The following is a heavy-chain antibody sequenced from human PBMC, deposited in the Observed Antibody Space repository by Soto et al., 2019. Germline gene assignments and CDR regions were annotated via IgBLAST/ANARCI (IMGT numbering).Heavy chain of an antibody. Sequence: GGSLRLSCAASGFTFSSYGMHWVRQAPGKGLEWVAVISYDGSNKYYADSVKGRFTISRDNSKNTLYLQMNSLRAEDTAVYYCAKRRYDTFPDYWGQGTLVTVSS. D-gene: IGHD3-9*01. CDR2: ISYDGSNK. CDR3: AKRRYDTFPDY. J-gene: IGHJ4*02. CDR1: GFTFSSYG. V-gene: IGHV3-30*18.